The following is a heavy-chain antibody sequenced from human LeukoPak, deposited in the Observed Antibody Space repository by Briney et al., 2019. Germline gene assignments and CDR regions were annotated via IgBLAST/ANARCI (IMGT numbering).Heavy chain of an antibody. D-gene: IGHD1-26*01. CDR1: GFTFSSYA. Sequence: AGGSLRLSCSASGFTFSSYAMHWVRQAPGKGLEYVSVISSNGGSTYYADSVKGRFTISRDNSKNTLYLQMSSLRADDTAVYYCVKGGPLVGAYYGMDVWGQGTTVTVSS. V-gene: IGHV3-64D*09. CDR3: VKGGPLVGAYYGMDV. J-gene: IGHJ6*02. CDR2: ISSNGGST.